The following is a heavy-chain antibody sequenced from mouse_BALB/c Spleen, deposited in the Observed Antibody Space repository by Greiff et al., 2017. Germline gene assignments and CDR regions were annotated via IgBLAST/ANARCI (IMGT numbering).Heavy chain of an antibody. V-gene: IGHV2-2*02. CDR1: GFSLTSYG. CDR3: ARNGYYGRGYAMDY. Sequence: VKLKESGPGLVQPSQSLSITCTVSGFSLTSYGVHWVRQSPGKGLEWLGVIWSGGSTDYNAAFISRLSISKDNSKSQVFFKMNSLQANDTAIYYCARNGYYGRGYAMDYWGQGTSVTVSS. J-gene: IGHJ4*01. D-gene: IGHD1-1*01. CDR2: IWSGGST.